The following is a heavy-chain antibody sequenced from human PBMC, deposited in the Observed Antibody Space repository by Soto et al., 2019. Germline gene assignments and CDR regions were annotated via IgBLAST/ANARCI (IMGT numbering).Heavy chain of an antibody. CDR3: ARPDEGGYSSNHHYYYALDV. Sequence: ASVKVSCKASGGTFRRYSISWVRQAPGQGLEWMGGIIPIFDITNYAQKFQGRVTITADESTSTAYMELSSLGSDDTAVYYCARPDEGGYSSNHHYYYALDVWGQGTTVTVSS. D-gene: IGHD3-22*01. V-gene: IGHV1-69*13. CDR2: IIPIFDIT. CDR1: GGTFRRYS. J-gene: IGHJ6*02.